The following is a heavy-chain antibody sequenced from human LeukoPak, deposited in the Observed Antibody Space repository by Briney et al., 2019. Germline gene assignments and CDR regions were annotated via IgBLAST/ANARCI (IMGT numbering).Heavy chain of an antibody. J-gene: IGHJ4*01. D-gene: IGHD3-10*01. CDR1: GFTFSSYS. V-gene: IGHV3-48*01. Sequence: PGGSLRLSCAASGFTFSSYSMNWVRQAPGKGLEWVSYISSSSSTIHYADSVKGRFAISRSKSKNSLFLQMNSLRAEDTAVYYCASAYCCGSGNYDYWGHGTLVTVSS. CDR3: ASAYCCGSGNYDY. CDR2: ISSSSSTI.